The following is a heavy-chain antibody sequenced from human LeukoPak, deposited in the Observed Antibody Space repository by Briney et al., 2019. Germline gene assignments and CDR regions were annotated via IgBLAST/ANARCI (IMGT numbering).Heavy chain of an antibody. J-gene: IGHJ5*01. CDR1: GFTFDTYG. Sequence: GGSLRLSCAASGFTFDTYGMSGVRQAPGKGLEWVSSISGSGDYMYYKDSVKGRFTISRDNSKNTLLLQMNSLTAEDSAVYYCAKGGHPAVVTTRFDSWGQGTLVTVSS. CDR3: AKGGHPAVVTTRFDS. CDR2: ISGSGDYM. D-gene: IGHD2-21*02. V-gene: IGHV3-23*01.